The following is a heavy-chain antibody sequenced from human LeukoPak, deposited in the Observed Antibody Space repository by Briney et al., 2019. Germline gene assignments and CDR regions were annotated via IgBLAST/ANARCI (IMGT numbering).Heavy chain of an antibody. Sequence: PSETLSLTCTVSGGSISTYYWSWLRQPPGRGLEWIGYIYYSGNTNYNPSLKSRVTISVDTSKNLFTLKLSSVTAADTAVYYCARVTTLQLYFDYRGQGTLVTVSS. D-gene: IGHD5-18*01. CDR2: IYYSGNT. CDR3: ARVTTLQLYFDY. J-gene: IGHJ4*02. V-gene: IGHV4-59*01. CDR1: GGSISTYY.